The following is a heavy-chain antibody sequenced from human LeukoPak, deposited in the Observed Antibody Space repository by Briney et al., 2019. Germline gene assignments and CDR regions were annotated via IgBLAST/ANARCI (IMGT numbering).Heavy chain of an antibody. J-gene: IGHJ4*02. Sequence: SETLSLTCTVSGASFNSDDQCWNWIRQSPGKGLEWIGSIHPSGMLYNNPSLEGRVTMSRDTSKNQFSLNLDSVTAADTAVYFCSRGLDSRKLGYWGQGILVTVSS. V-gene: IGHV4-31*03. CDR2: IHPSGML. CDR3: SRGLDSRKLGY. D-gene: IGHD3-22*01. CDR1: GASFNSDDQC.